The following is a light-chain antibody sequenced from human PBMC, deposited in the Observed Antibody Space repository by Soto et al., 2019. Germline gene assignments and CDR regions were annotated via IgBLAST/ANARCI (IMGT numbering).Light chain of an antibody. CDR2: KAS. CDR3: QQYNSDST. Sequence: IQMTQSPSTLSASVGDRVTITCRASQSISIWLAWYQQKPGKAPKLLIYKASSLESEVPSRFSGSGSGTEFILTIKSLQPDDSATYYCQQYNSDSTFGQGTKVEIK. V-gene: IGKV1-5*03. J-gene: IGKJ1*01. CDR1: QSISIW.